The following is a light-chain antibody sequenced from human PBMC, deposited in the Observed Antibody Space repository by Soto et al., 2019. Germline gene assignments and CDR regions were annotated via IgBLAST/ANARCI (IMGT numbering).Light chain of an antibody. Sequence: EIVMTQSPATLSVSPGERATLSCRASQSVSSNLAWYQQKPGQSPRLLIYGPSTRATGIPARFSGSGSGTEFTLTISSLQSEDFAVYYCQQYNNWPPWPFGQGTKVEIK. CDR3: QQYNNWPPWP. CDR1: QSVSSN. CDR2: GPS. J-gene: IGKJ1*01. V-gene: IGKV3-15*01.